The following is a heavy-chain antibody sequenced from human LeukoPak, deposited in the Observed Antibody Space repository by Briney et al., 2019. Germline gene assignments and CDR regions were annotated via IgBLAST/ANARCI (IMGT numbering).Heavy chain of an antibody. CDR1: SGSISTSNYY. Sequence: SETLSLTCTVSSGSISTSNYYWGWVRQPPGKALEWIGNIFYTGSTYYSPSLKSRVTISLDTSKNQFSLKLSSVTAADTAVYYCARLFVTTSIIRLYYYYYYMDVWGKGTTVTISS. V-gene: IGHV4-39*07. CDR2: IFYTGST. J-gene: IGHJ6*03. D-gene: IGHD4-17*01. CDR3: ARLFVTTSIIRLYYYYYYMDV.